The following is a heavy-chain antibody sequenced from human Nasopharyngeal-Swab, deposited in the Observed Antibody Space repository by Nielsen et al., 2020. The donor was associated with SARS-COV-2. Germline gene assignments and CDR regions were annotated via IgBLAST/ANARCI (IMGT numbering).Heavy chain of an antibody. V-gene: IGHV1-69*13. Sequence: SVQVFCKASGGTFISYAIIWVRQAAGQGLEWMGGIIPIFGTANYAQKFQGRVTITADESTSTAYMELSSLRSEDTAVYYCARDGGDYYDSSGYESVDPWGQGTLVTVSS. CDR1: GGTFISYA. J-gene: IGHJ5*02. CDR3: ARDGGDYYDSSGYESVDP. D-gene: IGHD3-22*01. CDR2: IIPIFGTA.